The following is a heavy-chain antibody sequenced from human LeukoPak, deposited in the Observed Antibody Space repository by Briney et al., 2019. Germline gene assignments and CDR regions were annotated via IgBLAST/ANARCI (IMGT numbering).Heavy chain of an antibody. Sequence: GGSLRLSCAASGFTFSSYGMHWVRQAPGKGLEWVSFIRYDGSNEYYADSVRGRFTISRDNSKNTLYLQMNSLRAEDTAVYYCARAKDYYGSGSYYDYWGQGTLVTVSS. J-gene: IGHJ4*02. CDR3: ARAKDYYGSGSYYDY. V-gene: IGHV3-30*02. D-gene: IGHD3-10*01. CDR2: IRYDGSNE. CDR1: GFTFSSYG.